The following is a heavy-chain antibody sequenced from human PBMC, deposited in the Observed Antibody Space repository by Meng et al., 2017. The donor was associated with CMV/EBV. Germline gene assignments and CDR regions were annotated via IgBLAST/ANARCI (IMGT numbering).Heavy chain of an antibody. D-gene: IGHD3-10*01. V-gene: IGHV4-39*07. J-gene: IGHJ6*02. CDR3: ARDFANEGVYYYDYYYGMDV. CDR2: IYYSGST. Sequence: SETLSLTCTVSGGSISSSSYYWGWIRQPPGKGLEWIGSIYYSGSTYYNPSLKSRVTISVDTSKNQFSLKLSSVTAADTAVYYCARDFANEGVYYYDYYYGMDVWGQGTTVTVSS. CDR1: GGSISSSSYY.